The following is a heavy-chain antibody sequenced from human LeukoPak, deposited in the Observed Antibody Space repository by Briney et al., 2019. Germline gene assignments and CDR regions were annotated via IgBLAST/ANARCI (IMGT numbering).Heavy chain of an antibody. Sequence: SETLSLTCTVSGGSISSYYWSWIRQPPGKGLEWSGYIYYSGRTKYNPSLKRRVNISVETSKNQFSLTLSSVTAAYTAVYYCARGPRYYDYVWGSYRLNWFAPWGQGTLVTVSS. D-gene: IGHD3-16*02. CDR3: ARGPRYYDYVWGSYRLNWFAP. CDR1: GGSISSYY. V-gene: IGHV4-59*01. CDR2: IYYSGRT. J-gene: IGHJ5*02.